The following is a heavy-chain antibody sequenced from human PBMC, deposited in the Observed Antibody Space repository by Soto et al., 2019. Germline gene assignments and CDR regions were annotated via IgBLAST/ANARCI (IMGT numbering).Heavy chain of an antibody. CDR2: TYYRSKWYN. J-gene: IGHJ3*02. CDR1: GDSVSSNSAA. V-gene: IGHV6-1*01. Sequence: SETLSLTCAISGDSVSSNSAAWNWIRQSPSSGLEWLGRTYYRSKWYNDYAVSVKSRITINPDTSKNQFSLQLTSVTPEDTAVYYCARGEYDAFDIWGQGTMVTVSS. CDR3: ARGEYDAFDI.